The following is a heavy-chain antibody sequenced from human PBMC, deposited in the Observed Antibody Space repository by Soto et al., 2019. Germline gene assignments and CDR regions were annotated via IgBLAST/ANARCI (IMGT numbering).Heavy chain of an antibody. J-gene: IGHJ4*02. CDR2: ISSSSSTI. V-gene: IGHV3-48*02. CDR3: ARGEASISWGEERYFDY. Sequence: GGSLRLSCAASGFTFSSYSMNWVRQAPGKGLEWVSYISSSSSTIYYADSVKGRFTISRDNAKNSLYLQMNSLRDEDTAVYYCARGEASISWGEERYFDYWGQGTLVTVSS. CDR1: GFTFSSYS. D-gene: IGHD3-16*01.